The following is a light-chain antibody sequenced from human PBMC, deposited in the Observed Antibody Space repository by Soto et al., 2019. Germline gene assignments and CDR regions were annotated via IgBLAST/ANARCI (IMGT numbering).Light chain of an antibody. Sequence: QAVVTQEPSLTVSPGGTVTLTCGSSTGAVTSGHYPYWFQQKPGQAPRTLIYDTNNKHSWTPARLSGSLLGGKAALTLSGAQPEDGAEYYCLLSYSGAWVFGGGTKLTVL. V-gene: IGLV7-46*01. CDR3: LLSYSGAWV. CDR2: DTN. CDR1: TGAVTSGHY. J-gene: IGLJ3*02.